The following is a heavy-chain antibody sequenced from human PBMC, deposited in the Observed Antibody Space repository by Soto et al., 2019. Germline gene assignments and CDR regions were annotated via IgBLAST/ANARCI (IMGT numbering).Heavy chain of an antibody. CDR2: INHSGST. CDR3: ARMNSNWVAASDI. CDR1: GGPFRAEY. J-gene: IGHJ3*02. D-gene: IGHD6-13*01. Sequence: PTGPLAPTCALYGGPFRAEYWSWIRQPPGKGLEWIGEINHSGSTNYNPSLKSRVTISVGSSKNQFSLKLISVTAADTAVYYCARMNSNWVAASDIWGQGTMVT. V-gene: IGHV4-34*01.